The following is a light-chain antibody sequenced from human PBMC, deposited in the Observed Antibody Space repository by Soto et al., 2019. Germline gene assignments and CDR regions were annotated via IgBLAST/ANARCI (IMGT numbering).Light chain of an antibody. CDR3: QQYGSSTPWT. V-gene: IGKV3-20*01. CDR1: QSVSRSY. Sequence: EIALTQSPGTLSLSPGERATLSCRASQSVSRSYLAWYQQKPGQAPRLLIYGASSRATGIPDRFSRSGSGTAFTFTISRLEPEDYAVYYCQQYGSSTPWTVGQGTKVEIK. CDR2: GAS. J-gene: IGKJ1*01.